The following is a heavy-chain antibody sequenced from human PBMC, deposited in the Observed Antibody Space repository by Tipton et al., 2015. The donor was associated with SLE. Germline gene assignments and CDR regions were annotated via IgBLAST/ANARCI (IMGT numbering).Heavy chain of an antibody. D-gene: IGHD5-12*01. V-gene: IGHV4-61*09. J-gene: IGHJ3*02. Sequence: LRLSCTVSGGSISSGSYYWSWIRQPAGKGLEWIGHIYTSGSTNYNPSLKSRVTMSVDASKNQFSLKLSSVTAADTAVYYCARDVDIVATMGHSRAFDIWGQGTMVTVSS. CDR1: GGSISSGSYY. CDR2: IYTSGST. CDR3: ARDVDIVATMGHSRAFDI.